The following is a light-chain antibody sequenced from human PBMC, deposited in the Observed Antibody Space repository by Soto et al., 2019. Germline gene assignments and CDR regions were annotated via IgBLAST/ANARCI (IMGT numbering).Light chain of an antibody. CDR3: QQYNSYWT. CDR2: KAS. V-gene: IGKV1-5*03. CDR1: DNIGPW. Sequence: DIQMTQSPSTLSASIGDRVAITCRASDNIGPWVAWYQQKPGKAPKLLIFKASSLASGAPSRFSGSGFGTEFTLTISSLQPDDFATYYRQQYNSYWTFGQGTKVDIK. J-gene: IGKJ1*01.